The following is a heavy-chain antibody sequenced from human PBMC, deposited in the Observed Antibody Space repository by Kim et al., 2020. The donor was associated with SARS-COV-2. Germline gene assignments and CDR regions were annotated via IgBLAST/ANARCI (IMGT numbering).Heavy chain of an antibody. CDR3: ARDQQDYYYYGMDV. Sequence: ASVKVSCKASGYTFTSYGISWVRQAPGQGLEWMGWISAYNGNTNYAQKLQGRVTMTTDTSTSTAYMELRSLRSDDTAVYYCARDQQDYYYYGMDVWAKGPRSPSP. V-gene: IGHV1-18*01. CDR1: GYTFTSYG. J-gene: IGHJ6*02. CDR2: ISAYNGNT.